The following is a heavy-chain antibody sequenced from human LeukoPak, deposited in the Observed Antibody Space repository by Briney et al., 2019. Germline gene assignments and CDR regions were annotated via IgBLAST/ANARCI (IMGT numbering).Heavy chain of an antibody. J-gene: IGHJ4*02. V-gene: IGHV3-30-3*01. CDR3: ARSTGGPLWKDY. CDR2: ISYDGSNK. Sequence: PGRSLRLSCAASGFTFSSYAMHWVRQAPGKGLEWVAVISYDGSNKYYADSVKGRFTISRDNSKNTLYLQMNSLRAEDTAVYYCARSTGGPLWKDYWGQGTLVTVSS. D-gene: IGHD3-10*01. CDR1: GFTFSSYA.